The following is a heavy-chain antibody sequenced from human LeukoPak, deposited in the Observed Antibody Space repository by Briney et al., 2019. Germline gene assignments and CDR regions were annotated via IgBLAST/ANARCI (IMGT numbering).Heavy chain of an antibody. CDR1: GFTFSSYA. CDR2: ISGSGGST. J-gene: IGHJ6*03. V-gene: IGHV3-23*01. Sequence: GGSLRLSCAASGFTFSSYAMSWVRQAPGKGLELVSAISGSGGSTYYADSVKGRFTISRDNSKNTLYLQMNSLRAEDTAVYYCAKARLLGRYYMDVWGKGTTVTVSS. CDR3: AKARLLGRYYMDV.